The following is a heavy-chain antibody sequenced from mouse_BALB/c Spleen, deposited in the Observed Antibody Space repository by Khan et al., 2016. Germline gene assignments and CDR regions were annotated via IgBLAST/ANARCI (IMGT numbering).Heavy chain of an antibody. V-gene: IGHV1-4*01. CDR1: GYTFTSYT. D-gene: IGHD1-2*01. Sequence: QVQLKQSGAELARPGASVKMSCKASGYTFTSYTIQWIKQRPGQGLEWIGYINPRGDYTDYNQKFKDKATLTADKSSSTVYIQLSGLTSEDSAVYFCAREDYGYASCTYWGQGTLVTVSA. CDR3: AREDYGYASCTY. CDR2: INPRGDYT. J-gene: IGHJ3*01.